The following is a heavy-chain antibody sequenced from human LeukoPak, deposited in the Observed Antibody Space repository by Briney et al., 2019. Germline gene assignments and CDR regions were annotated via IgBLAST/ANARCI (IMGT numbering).Heavy chain of an antibody. V-gene: IGHV3-74*01. J-gene: IGHJ5*02. Sequence: GGSLRLSCAASGFTFSSYWMQWVRQAPGKGLVWVARINSDGSSTSYAASVKGRFTISRDNAKNTLYLQMDSLRADDTAVYYCARGVTIFGVVIKFYNWFDPWGQGTLVTVSS. CDR1: GFTFSSYW. CDR2: INSDGSST. D-gene: IGHD3-3*01. CDR3: ARGVTIFGVVIKFYNWFDP.